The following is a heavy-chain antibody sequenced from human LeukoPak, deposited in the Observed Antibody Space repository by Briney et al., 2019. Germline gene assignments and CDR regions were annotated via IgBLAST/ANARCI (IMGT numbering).Heavy chain of an antibody. CDR2: INRSGST. Sequence: KPSETLSLTCAVYGGSFSGYYWSWIRQPPGKGLEWIGEINRSGSTNYNPSLKSRVTISVDTSKNQFSLKLSSVTAADTAVYYCARVGSGWYRDYWGQGTLVTVSS. D-gene: IGHD6-19*01. J-gene: IGHJ4*02. CDR3: ARVGSGWYRDY. V-gene: IGHV4-34*01. CDR1: GGSFSGYY.